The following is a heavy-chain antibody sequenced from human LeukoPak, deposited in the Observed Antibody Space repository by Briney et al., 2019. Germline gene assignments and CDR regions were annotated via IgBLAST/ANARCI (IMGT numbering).Heavy chain of an antibody. Sequence: GGSLRLSCAASGFSFSNAWMSWVRQAPGKGPEWVDRIKSKTDGGAAEYAAPVKGRLTISRDDSKNSLYLQMNSLKIEDTAVYYCTTEGRDNYYDSTGYLHWGQGTRVTVSS. V-gene: IGHV3-15*01. CDR1: GFSFSNAW. J-gene: IGHJ4*02. CDR3: TTEGRDNYYDSTGYLH. D-gene: IGHD3-22*01. CDR2: IKSKTDGGAA.